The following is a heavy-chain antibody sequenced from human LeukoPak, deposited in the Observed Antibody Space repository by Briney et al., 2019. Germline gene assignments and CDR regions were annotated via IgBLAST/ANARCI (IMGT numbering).Heavy chain of an antibody. Sequence: PGGSLRLSSAAPGFMSDDYGMSCVRQAPGKGLEWVSGTNWNGGRTGYADSVKGRFTISRDNAKNSLYLQMNSLRAEDTALYYCARDYDYGDYPGYWGQGTLVTVSS. J-gene: IGHJ4*02. V-gene: IGHV3-20*03. CDR3: ARDYDYGDYPGY. CDR1: GFMSDDYG. D-gene: IGHD4-17*01. CDR2: TNWNGGRT.